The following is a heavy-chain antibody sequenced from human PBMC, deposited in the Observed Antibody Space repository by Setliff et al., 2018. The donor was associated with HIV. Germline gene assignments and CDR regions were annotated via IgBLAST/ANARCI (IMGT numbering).Heavy chain of an antibody. D-gene: IGHD2-8*01. Sequence: GESLKISCKGFGYSFTNFLIGWVRQMPGKGLEWMGIASPGDSGTSYSPSFQGQVTMSADKSISTAYLQWSSLKASDTAMYYCARLKDVVLMVNDFWGQGTLVTVSS. CDR1: GYSFTNFL. J-gene: IGHJ4*02. CDR2: ASPGDSGT. CDR3: ARLKDVVLMVNDF. V-gene: IGHV5-51*01.